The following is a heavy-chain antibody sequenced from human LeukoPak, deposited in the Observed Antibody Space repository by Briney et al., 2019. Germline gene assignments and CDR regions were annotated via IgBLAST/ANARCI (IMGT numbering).Heavy chain of an antibody. V-gene: IGHV4-30-2*01. D-gene: IGHD3-22*01. CDR3: ARTMIVGYFDY. Sequence: PSETLSLTCTVSGDSISSGAYYWSWIRQPPGKGLEWIGYFYGSGSASYNPSLKSRVTISVDRSNNQFSLKMSSVTAADTAVYYCARTMIVGYFDYWGQGTLVTVSS. CDR1: GDSISSGAYY. CDR2: FYGSGSA. J-gene: IGHJ4*02.